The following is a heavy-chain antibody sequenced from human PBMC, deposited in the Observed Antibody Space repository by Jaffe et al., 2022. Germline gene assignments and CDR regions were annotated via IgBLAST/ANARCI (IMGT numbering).Heavy chain of an antibody. J-gene: IGHJ6*03. D-gene: IGHD1-26*01. CDR3: ARAGASESPPPTPVGRRRSSRGGYYYYMDV. Sequence: EVQLVESGGGLVQPGGSLRLSCAASGFTFSSYSMNWVRQAPGKGLEWVSYISSSSSTIYYADSVKGRFTISRDNAKNSLYLQMNSLRAEDTAVYYCARAGASESPPPTPVGRRRSSRGGYYYYMDVWGKGTTVTVSS. V-gene: IGHV3-48*01. CDR1: GFTFSSYS. CDR2: ISSSSSTI.